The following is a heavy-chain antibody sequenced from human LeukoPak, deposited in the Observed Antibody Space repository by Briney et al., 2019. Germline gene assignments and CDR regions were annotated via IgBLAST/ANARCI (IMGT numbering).Heavy chain of an antibody. D-gene: IGHD3-3*01. CDR2: MNPNSGNT. J-gene: IGHJ3*02. V-gene: IGHV1-8*01. Sequence: GASVKVSCKASGYTFTSYDINWVRQAAGQGLEWMGWMNPNSGNTGYAQKFQGRVTMTRNTSISTAYMELSSLRSEDTAVYYCARGIRFFGYAFDIWGQGTMVTVSS. CDR1: GYTFTSYD. CDR3: ARGIRFFGYAFDI.